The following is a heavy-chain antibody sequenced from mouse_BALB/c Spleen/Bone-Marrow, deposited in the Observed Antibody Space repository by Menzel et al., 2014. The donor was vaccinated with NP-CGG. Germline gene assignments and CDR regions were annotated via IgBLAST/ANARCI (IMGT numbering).Heavy chain of an antibody. V-gene: IGHV1-54*01. CDR1: GYAFSNYF. CDR3: TRSWGKDAMDY. Sequence: QVQLQQSGAELVRPGASVKVSCKASGYAFSNYFIEWVKKRPGQGLEWIGVINPGSNGANYSEKFKGEATLTADKSSSTAYMQLSSLTSDDSAVYFCTRSWGKDAMDYWGQGTSVTVSS. CDR2: INPGSNGA. D-gene: IGHD2-1*01. J-gene: IGHJ4*01.